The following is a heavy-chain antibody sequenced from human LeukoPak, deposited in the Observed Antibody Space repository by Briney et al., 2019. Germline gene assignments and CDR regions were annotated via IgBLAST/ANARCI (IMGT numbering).Heavy chain of an antibody. CDR2: IYYSGST. J-gene: IGHJ4*02. Sequence: SETLSLTCTVSGGSISSSSYYWGWIRQPPGKGLERIGSIYYSGSTYYNPSLKSRVTISVDTSKNQFSLKLSSVTAADTAVYYCASILNDIVVVPALGGYFDYWGQGTLVTVSS. CDR1: GGSISSSSYY. D-gene: IGHD2-2*01. V-gene: IGHV4-39*01. CDR3: ASILNDIVVVPALGGYFDY.